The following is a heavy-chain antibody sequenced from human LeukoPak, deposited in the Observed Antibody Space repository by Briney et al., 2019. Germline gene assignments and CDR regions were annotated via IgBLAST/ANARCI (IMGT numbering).Heavy chain of an antibody. D-gene: IGHD3-3*01. J-gene: IGHJ4*02. Sequence: SETLSLTCTVSGGSFSSGSYYWSWIRQPPGKGLEWIGYIYYSGSTNYNPSLKSRVTISVDTSKDQFSLKLSSVTAADTAVYYCASITIFGVVIDWGQGTLVTVSS. V-gene: IGHV4-61*01. CDR1: GGSFSSGSYY. CDR3: ASITIFGVVID. CDR2: IYYSGST.